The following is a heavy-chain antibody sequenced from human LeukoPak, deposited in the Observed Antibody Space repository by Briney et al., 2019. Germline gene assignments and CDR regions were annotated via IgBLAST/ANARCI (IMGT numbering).Heavy chain of an antibody. CDR2: IYHSGST. D-gene: IGHD1-26*01. V-gene: IGHV4-38-2*02. J-gene: IGHJ4*02. CDR1: GYSISSGYY. CDR3: ARVVTNGPGANFDY. Sequence: SETLSLTCTVSGYSISSGYYWGWIRQPPGKGLEWIGSIYHSGSTYYNPSLKSRVTISVDTSKNQFSLKLSSVTAADTAVYYCARVVTNGPGANFDYWAREPWSPSPQ.